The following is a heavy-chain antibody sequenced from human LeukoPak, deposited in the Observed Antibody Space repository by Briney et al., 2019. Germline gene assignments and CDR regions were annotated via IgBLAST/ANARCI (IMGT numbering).Heavy chain of an antibody. CDR1: GFTFDDSA. Sequence: PGGSLRLSCAASGFTFDDSAMHWVRQAPGRGLEWVCLITGDGTTTYYADSVKVRFTISRDNNKNSLYLQMHSLRTEDTAFYYCAKPNNYYDSSGYPVAYYYYYYMDVWGKGATVTVPS. D-gene: IGHD3-22*01. J-gene: IGHJ6*03. V-gene: IGHV3-43*02. CDR3: AKPNNYYDSSGYPVAYYYYYYMDV. CDR2: ITGDGTTT.